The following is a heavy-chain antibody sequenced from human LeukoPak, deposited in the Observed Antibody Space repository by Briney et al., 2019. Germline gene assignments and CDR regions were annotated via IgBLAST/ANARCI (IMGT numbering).Heavy chain of an antibody. CDR3: ARGFLGSCSGGSCYSGY. Sequence: PGGSLRLSCAASGFTFSTYWMHWVRHARGKGLVWPSHINTDGRTTNYADSVKGRFTISRDNAKNTLYLQMNSLRVEDAAVYYCARGFLGSCSGGSCYSGYWGQGTLVAVSS. D-gene: IGHD2-15*01. CDR2: INTDGRTT. J-gene: IGHJ4*02. CDR1: GFTFSTYW. V-gene: IGHV3-74*01.